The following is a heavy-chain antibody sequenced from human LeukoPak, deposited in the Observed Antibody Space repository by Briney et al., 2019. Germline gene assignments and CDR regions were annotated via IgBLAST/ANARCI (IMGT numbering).Heavy chain of an antibody. CDR2: VLSDGSDQ. Sequence: RGSLRLSCAASGFTFNSYAMKWVRQAPGKGLEWLAVVLSDGSDQYYGDSVQGRFTVSRDNSKNTLYLQMDNLRFEDTAVYYCARDLGYCSNTACSRGWFDPWGQGTLVTVSS. CDR3: ARDLGYCSNTACSRGWFDP. V-gene: IGHV3-30*04. CDR1: GFTFNSYA. D-gene: IGHD2-2*01. J-gene: IGHJ5*02.